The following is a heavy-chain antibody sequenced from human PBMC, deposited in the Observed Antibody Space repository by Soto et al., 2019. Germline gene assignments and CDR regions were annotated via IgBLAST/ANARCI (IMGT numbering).Heavy chain of an antibody. Sequence: SETLSLTCAVSGGSISSSNWWSWVRQPPGKGLEWIGEIYHSGSTNYNPSLKSRVTISVDKSKNQFSLKLSSVTAADTAVYYCARDEVAVADTGSYGMDVWGQGTTVTVSS. CDR3: ARDEVAVADTGSYGMDV. J-gene: IGHJ6*02. V-gene: IGHV4-4*02. CDR2: IYHSGST. CDR1: GGSISSSNW. D-gene: IGHD6-19*01.